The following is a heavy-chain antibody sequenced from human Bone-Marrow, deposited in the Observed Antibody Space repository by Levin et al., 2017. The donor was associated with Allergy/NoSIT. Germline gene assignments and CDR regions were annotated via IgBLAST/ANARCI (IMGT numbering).Heavy chain of an antibody. D-gene: IGHD3-10*01. CDR2: ISSDGSKK. V-gene: IGHV3-30-3*01. CDR1: GLTFSTYS. Sequence: PGGSLRLSCAASGLTFSTYSLHWVRQAPGKGLEWVSLISSDGSKKFYADSVKGRFTISRDNSKNTVFLQMNSLRSEDTAVYYCARDLGSGTHGYYGMNVWGQGTTVAVYS. J-gene: IGHJ6*02. CDR3: ARDLGSGTHGYYGMNV.